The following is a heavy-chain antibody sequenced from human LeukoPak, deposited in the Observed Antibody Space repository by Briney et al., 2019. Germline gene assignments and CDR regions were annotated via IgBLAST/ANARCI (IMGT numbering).Heavy chain of an antibody. D-gene: IGHD4-23*01. CDR1: GFTFSGYC. J-gene: IGHJ4*02. V-gene: IGHV3-21*04. Sequence: GGSLRLSCAASGFTFSGYCMNWVRQAPGKGLEWVSSISTSSSYIYYADSVKGRFTISRDNSKNTLYLQMNSLRAEDTAVYYCARATVVSPNYWGQGTLVTASS. CDR3: ARATVVSPNY. CDR2: ISTSSSYI.